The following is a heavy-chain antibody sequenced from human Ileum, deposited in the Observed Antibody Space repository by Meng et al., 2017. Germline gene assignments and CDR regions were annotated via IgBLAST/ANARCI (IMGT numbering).Heavy chain of an antibody. D-gene: IGHD5-12*01. CDR1: GFNFRTYW. CDR2: IKGDESST. CDR3: ARGGYNDYDRNFDN. J-gene: IGHJ4*02. Sequence: EVQLVQSGGGLIQPGGSLRLSCAASGFNFRTYWMHWVLQVPGKGLVWVSRIKGDESSTTYADSVKGRFTISRDNAQNTVYLQMNSLRAEDTAVYYCARGGYNDYDRNFDNWGQGTLVTVSS. V-gene: IGHV3-74*03.